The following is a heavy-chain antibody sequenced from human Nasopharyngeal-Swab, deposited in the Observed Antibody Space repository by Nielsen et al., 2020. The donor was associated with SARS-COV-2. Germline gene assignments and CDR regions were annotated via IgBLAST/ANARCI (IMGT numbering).Heavy chain of an antibody. V-gene: IGHV1-46*01. Sequence: ASVKVSCKASGYTFTSYYMHWVRQAPGQGLEWMGIINPSGGSTSYARKFQGRVTMTRDTSTSTVYMELSSLRSEDTAVYYCARAFSSWYVMQASDYFDYWGQGTLVTVSS. CDR2: INPSGGST. D-gene: IGHD6-13*01. CDR3: ARAFSSWYVMQASDYFDY. CDR1: GYTFTSYY. J-gene: IGHJ4*02.